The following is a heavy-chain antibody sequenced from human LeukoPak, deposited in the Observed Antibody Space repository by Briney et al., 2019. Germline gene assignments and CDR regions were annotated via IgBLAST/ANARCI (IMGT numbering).Heavy chain of an antibody. J-gene: IGHJ4*02. CDR1: GGSIRSYF. D-gene: IGHD3-10*01. CDR3: ARVQTPSGSGSYSFDY. V-gene: IGHV4-59*01. Sequence: SSETLSLTCTVSGGSIRSYFWSWIRQPPGKGLEWIGYMYYSGSTNHNPSLKTGATISVDTPKNQFSLKLSSVTAADTAVYYCARVQTPSGSGSYSFDYWGQGALVSVSS. CDR2: MYYSGST.